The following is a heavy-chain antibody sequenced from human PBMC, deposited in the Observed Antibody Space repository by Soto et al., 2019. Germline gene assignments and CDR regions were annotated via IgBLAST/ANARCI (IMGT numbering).Heavy chain of an antibody. CDR1: GGSISSYY. CDR3: ARQQLLRDHYYYGMDV. J-gene: IGHJ6*02. Sequence: PSETLSLTCTVPGGSISSYYWSWIRQPPGKGLEWIGYIYYSGSTNYNPSLKSRVTISVDTSKNQFSLKLSSVTAADTAVYYCARQQLLRDHYYYGMDVWGQGTTVTVSS. CDR2: IYYSGST. V-gene: IGHV4-59*01. D-gene: IGHD6-13*01.